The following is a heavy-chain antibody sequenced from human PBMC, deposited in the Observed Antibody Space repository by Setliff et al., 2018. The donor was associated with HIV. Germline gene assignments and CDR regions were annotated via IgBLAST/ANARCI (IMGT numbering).Heavy chain of an antibody. CDR3: AREIRAGNYPPYSYYFYMDV. D-gene: IGHD4-4*01. V-gene: IGHV3-21*01. CDR2: ISGSSSYW. CDR1: GFTFTEYS. J-gene: IGHJ6*03. Sequence: PGGSLRLSCAASGFTFTEYSMSWVRQTPGKGLEWVSSISGSSSYWKYADSVKGRFTTSRDNAKNSLLLQMNSLRAEDTAVYHCAREIRAGNYPPYSYYFYMDVWGKGTTVTVSS.